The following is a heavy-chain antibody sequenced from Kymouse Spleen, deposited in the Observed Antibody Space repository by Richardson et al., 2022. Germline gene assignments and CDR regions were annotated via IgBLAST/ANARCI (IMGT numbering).Heavy chain of an antibody. V-gene: IGHV4-39*01. CDR3: ASSAAGTHWFDP. Sequence: QLQLQESGPGLVKPSETLSLTCTVSGGSISSSSYYWGWIRQPPGKGLEWIGSIYYSGSTYYNPSLKSRVTISVDTSKNQFSLKLSSVTAADTAVYYCASSAAGTHWFDPWGQGTLVTVSS. D-gene: IGHD6-13*01. CDR2: IYYSGST. CDR1: GGSISSSSYY. J-gene: IGHJ5*02.